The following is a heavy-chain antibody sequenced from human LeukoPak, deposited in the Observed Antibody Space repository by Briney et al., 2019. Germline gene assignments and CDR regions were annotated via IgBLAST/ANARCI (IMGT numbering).Heavy chain of an antibody. J-gene: IGHJ4*02. CDR3: ARLRYYYDRTFDY. CDR1: GGSISSSSYY. CDR2: IYYTGST. D-gene: IGHD3-22*01. V-gene: IGHV4-39*01. Sequence: SETLSLTCTVSGGSISSSSYYWGWIRQPPGKGLEWIGGIYYTGSTYYNPSLKSRVTISVDTSKNQFSLKLSSVTAADTAVYYCARLRYYYDRTFDYWGQGTLVTVSS.